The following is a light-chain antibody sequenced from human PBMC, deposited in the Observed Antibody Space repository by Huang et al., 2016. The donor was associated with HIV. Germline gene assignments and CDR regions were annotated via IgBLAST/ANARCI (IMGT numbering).Light chain of an antibody. CDR3: QQYGSSPPYT. Sequence: EIVLTQSPGTLSLSPGERATLSCRASQSISSTFLAWYQQKPGQAPRLLIYGASSRATGIPDRFGGSGSGTDFTLTISRLEPEEFAVYYCQQYGSSPPYTFGQGTKLEIK. J-gene: IGKJ2*01. V-gene: IGKV3-20*01. CDR2: GAS. CDR1: QSISSTF.